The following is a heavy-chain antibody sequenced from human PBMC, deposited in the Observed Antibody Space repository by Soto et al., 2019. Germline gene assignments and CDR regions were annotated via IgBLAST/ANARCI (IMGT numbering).Heavy chain of an antibody. CDR2: IYYSGST. D-gene: IGHD3-3*01. Sequence: SETLSLTCTVSGGSISSSSYYWGWIRQPPGKGLEWIGSIYYSGSTYYNPSLKSRVTISVDTSKNQFSLKLSSVTAADTAVYYCAREPYYDFWSGSPPYYMDVWGKGTTVTVSS. J-gene: IGHJ6*03. CDR1: GGSISSSSYY. CDR3: AREPYYDFWSGSPPYYMDV. V-gene: IGHV4-39*02.